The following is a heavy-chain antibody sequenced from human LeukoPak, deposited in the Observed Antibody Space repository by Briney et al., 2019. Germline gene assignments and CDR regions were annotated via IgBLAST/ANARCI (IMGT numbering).Heavy chain of an antibody. J-gene: IGHJ6*03. D-gene: IGHD6-13*01. V-gene: IGHV4-34*01. CDR2: INHSGST. CDR1: GGSFSGYY. CDR3: ARGSIAAAGYMDV. Sequence: SETLSLTCAVYGGSFSGYYWSWIRQPPGKGLEWIGEINHSGSTNYNPSLKSRVTISVDTSKNQFSLQLNSVTPEDTAVYYCARGSIAAAGYMDVWGKGTTVTVSS.